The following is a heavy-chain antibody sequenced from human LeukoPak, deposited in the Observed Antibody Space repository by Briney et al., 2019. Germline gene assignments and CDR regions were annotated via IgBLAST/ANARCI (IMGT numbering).Heavy chain of an antibody. V-gene: IGHV3-69-1*01. CDR1: GFFLRNFY. J-gene: IGHJ5*01. CDR3: ARDLPGSSWYALDS. CDR2: ISGTGSV. D-gene: IGHD6-13*01. Sequence: GFLETSWPAPGFFLRNFYFEWGRQASGEGLGLVVCISGTGSVYYAASVRGRFTISRDNAGNSLFLQLNSLRTEDTAVYFCARDLPGSSWYALDSWGQGTLVTVSS.